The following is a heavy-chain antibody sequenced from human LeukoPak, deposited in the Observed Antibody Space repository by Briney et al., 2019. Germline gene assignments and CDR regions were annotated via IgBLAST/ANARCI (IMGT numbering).Heavy chain of an antibody. J-gene: IGHJ6*02. D-gene: IGHD2-15*01. CDR1: GYTFTSYA. Sequence: ASVKVSCKASGYTFTSYAMNWVRQAPGQGLEWMGWINTNTGNPTYAQGFTGRFVFSLDTSVSTAYLQISSLKAEDTAVYYCARDAGYCSGGSCYSSYYGMDVWGQGTTVTASS. V-gene: IGHV7-4-1*02. CDR3: ARDAGYCSGGSCYSSYYGMDV. CDR2: INTNTGNP.